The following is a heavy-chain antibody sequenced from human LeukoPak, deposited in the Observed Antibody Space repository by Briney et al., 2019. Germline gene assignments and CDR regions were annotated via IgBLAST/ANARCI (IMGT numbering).Heavy chain of an antibody. J-gene: IGHJ4*02. CDR1: GFTFSSTS. CDR2: TVGGGDGT. V-gene: IGHV3-23*01. Sequence: GGSLRLSCAASGFTFSSTSMSWVRQAPGKGLEWVAVTVGGGDGTYYADSVKGRFTISRDNSNNTLYLQMNSLRAEDTAVYYCAKDVMVRGVIINYFDYWGQGTLVTVSS. CDR3: AKDVMVRGVIINYFDY. D-gene: IGHD3-10*01.